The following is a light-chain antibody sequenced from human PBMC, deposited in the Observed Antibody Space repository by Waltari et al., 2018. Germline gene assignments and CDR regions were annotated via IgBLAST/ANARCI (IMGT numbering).Light chain of an antibody. J-gene: IGLJ3*02. Sequence: QSVLTQPPSVSAAPVPKVTIPSPATRSNLGHTHLPWYQQLPRTPPQLLSYDNNERPSGIPDRFSGSKSGTSATLSITGLQTGDEADYYCGTWDSRLSAVVFGGGTKVTVL. CDR1: RSNLGHTH. V-gene: IGLV1-51*01. CDR2: DNN. CDR3: GTWDSRLSAVV.